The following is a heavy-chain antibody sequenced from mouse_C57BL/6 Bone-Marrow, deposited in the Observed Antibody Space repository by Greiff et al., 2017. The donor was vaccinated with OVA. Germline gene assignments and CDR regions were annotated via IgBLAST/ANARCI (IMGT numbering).Heavy chain of an antibody. V-gene: IGHV1-18*01. CDR1: GYTFTDYN. CDR3: ARSGYGNYEGAMDY. CDR2: INPNNGGT. D-gene: IGHD2-10*02. Sequence: EVQLQQSGPELVKPGASVKIPCKASGYTFTDYNMDWVKQSHGKSLEWIGDINPNNGGTIYNQKFKGKATLTVDKSSSTAYMELRSLTSEDTAVYYCARSGYGNYEGAMDYWGQGTSVTVSS. J-gene: IGHJ4*01.